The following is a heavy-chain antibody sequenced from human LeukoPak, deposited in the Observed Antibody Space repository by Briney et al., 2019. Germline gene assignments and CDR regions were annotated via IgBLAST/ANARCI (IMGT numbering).Heavy chain of an antibody. CDR2: ISGSGGST. CDR3: AKTYSSSWYLEYFQH. D-gene: IGHD6-13*01. V-gene: IGHV3-23*01. Sequence: GGSLRLSCAASGFTFSSYAMSWVRQAPGKGLEWVSAISGSGGSTYYADSVKGRFTISRDNSKNTLYLQMNSLRAEDTAVYYCAKTYSSSWYLEYFQHWDQGTLVTVSS. J-gene: IGHJ1*01. CDR1: GFTFSSYA.